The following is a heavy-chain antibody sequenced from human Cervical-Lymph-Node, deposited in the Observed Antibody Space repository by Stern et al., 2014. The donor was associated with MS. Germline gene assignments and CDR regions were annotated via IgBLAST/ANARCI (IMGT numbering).Heavy chain of an antibody. CDR1: GGSISSGDYY. CDR2: IYYSGST. D-gene: IGHD3-22*01. J-gene: IGHJ4*02. CDR3: ARDSSGYYLILDY. V-gene: IGHV4-30-4*01. Sequence: QVQLQESGPGLVKPSQTLSLTCTVSGGSISSGDYYWSWLRQPPGKGLEWIGYIYYSGSTYYNPSLKSRVTISVDTSKNQFSLKLSSVTAADTAVYYCARDSSGYYLILDYWGQGTLVTVSS.